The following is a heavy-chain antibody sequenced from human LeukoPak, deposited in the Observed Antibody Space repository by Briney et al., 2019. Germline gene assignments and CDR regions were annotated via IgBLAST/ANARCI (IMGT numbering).Heavy chain of an antibody. V-gene: IGHV4-59*01. J-gene: IGHJ4*02. CDR3: ARESRRGYYYDSSGYFPGE. CDR1: GGSISSYY. Sequence: SETLSLTCTVSGGSISSYYWSWIWQPPGKGLEWIGYIYYSGSTNYNPSLKSRVTISVDTSKNQFSLKLSSVTAADTAVYYCARESRRGYYYDSSGYFPGEWGQGTLVTVSS. D-gene: IGHD3-22*01. CDR2: IYYSGST.